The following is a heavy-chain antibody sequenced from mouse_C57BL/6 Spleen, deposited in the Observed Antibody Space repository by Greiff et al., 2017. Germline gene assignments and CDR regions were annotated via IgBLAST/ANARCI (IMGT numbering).Heavy chain of an antibody. CDR1: GFNIKDYY. CDR2: IDPEDGET. J-gene: IGHJ3*01. D-gene: IGHD2-4*01. Sequence: EVKLMESLAELVKPGASVKLSCTASGFNIKDYYMHWVKQRTEQGLEWIGRIDPEDGETKYAPKFPGKATITADTSSNTAYLQLSLLTSEDTAVYYCARTYYDYGFAYWGQGTLVTVSA. CDR3: ARTYYDYGFAY. V-gene: IGHV14-2*01.